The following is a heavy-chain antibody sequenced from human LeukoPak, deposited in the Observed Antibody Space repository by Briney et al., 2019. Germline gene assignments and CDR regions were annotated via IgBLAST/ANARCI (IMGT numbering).Heavy chain of an antibody. Sequence: GASVKVSCKASGYTFTGYYMHRVRQAPGQGLEWMGWINPNSGGTNYAQKFQGRVTMTRDTSISTAYMELSRLKSDDTAVYYCALFPSTNHPLDYWGQGTLVTVSS. CDR1: GYTFTGYY. CDR2: INPNSGGT. V-gene: IGHV1-2*02. D-gene: IGHD2-2*01. J-gene: IGHJ4*02. CDR3: ALFPSTNHPLDY.